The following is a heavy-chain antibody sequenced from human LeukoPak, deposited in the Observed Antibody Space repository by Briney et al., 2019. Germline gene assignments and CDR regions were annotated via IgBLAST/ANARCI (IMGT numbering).Heavy chain of an antibody. D-gene: IGHD2-2*01. CDR1: GGSFSGYY. V-gene: IGHV4-34*01. J-gene: IGHJ6*03. CDR2: INHSGST. CDR3: ARAGRYCSSSSCYPRVYYMDV. Sequence: SETLSLTCAVYGGSFSGYYWSWIRQPPGKGLEWIGEINHSGSTNYNPSLKSRVTISVDTSKKQFSLKLRSVTAADTAVYYCARAGRYCSSSSCYPRVYYMDVWGKGTTVTVSS.